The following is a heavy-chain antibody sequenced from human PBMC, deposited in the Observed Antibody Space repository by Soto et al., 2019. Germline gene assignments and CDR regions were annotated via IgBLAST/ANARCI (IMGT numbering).Heavy chain of an antibody. CDR1: GFSFSSSA. CDR3: TKDSHGATISPPKDY. J-gene: IGHJ4*02. CDR2: FRESGGTT. D-gene: IGHD5-12*01. Sequence: GGSLRLSCAASGFSFSSSAMSWVRQAPGKRLEWVSTFRESGGTTHYADPVKGRFTISRDTSNNILFLQMNSLRAEDTAIYYCTKDSHGATISPPKDYGGQGTLVTVSS. V-gene: IGHV3-23*01.